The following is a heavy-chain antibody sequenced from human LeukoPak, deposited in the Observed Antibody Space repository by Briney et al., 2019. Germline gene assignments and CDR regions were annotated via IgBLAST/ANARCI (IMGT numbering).Heavy chain of an antibody. D-gene: IGHD3-22*01. CDR2: ISYDGSKE. CDR1: GFTFRDHG. V-gene: IGHV3-30*03. Sequence: GGSLRLSCAASGFTFRDHGMHWVRLAPGKGLEWVALISYDGSKEFYADSVKGRFTVSSDNSKNTLYLQMNSLRTEDTAVYYCALDKIAVDDHWGQGTLVTVSS. CDR3: ALDKIAVDDH. J-gene: IGHJ4*02.